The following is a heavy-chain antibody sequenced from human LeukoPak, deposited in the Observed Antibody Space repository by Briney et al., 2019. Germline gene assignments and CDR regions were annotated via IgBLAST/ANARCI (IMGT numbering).Heavy chain of an antibody. V-gene: IGHV4-38-2*02. CDR1: GYSISSGYY. CDR3: ALLLWFGELFHRDY. Sequence: SETLSLTCTVSGYSISSGYYWGWIRQPPGKGLEWIGSIYHSGSTNYNPSLKSRVTIPVDTSKNQFSLKLSSVTAADTAVYYCALLLWFGELFHRDYWGQGTLVTVSS. J-gene: IGHJ4*02. D-gene: IGHD3-10*01. CDR2: IYHSGST.